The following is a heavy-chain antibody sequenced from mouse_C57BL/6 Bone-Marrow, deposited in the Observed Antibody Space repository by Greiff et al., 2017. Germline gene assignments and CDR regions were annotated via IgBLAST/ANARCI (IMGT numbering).Heavy chain of an antibody. D-gene: IGHD2-3*01. CDR1: GVDFSRYW. J-gene: IGHJ1*03. V-gene: IGHV4-1*01. Sequence: AAEGVDFSRYWMSWVRRAPGKGLEWIGEINPDSSTINYAPSLKDKFIISRDNAKNTLYLQMSKVRSEDTALYYCAGEAYDGYYDWYFDVWGTGTTVTVSS. CDR3: AGEAYDGYYDWYFDV. CDR2: INPDSSTI.